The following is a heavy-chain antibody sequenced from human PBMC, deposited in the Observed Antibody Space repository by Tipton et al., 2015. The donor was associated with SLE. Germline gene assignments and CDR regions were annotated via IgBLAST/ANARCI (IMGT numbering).Heavy chain of an antibody. CDR2: ISTYNGNT. CDR3: ARGRMTRYGSDI. V-gene: IGHV1-18*01. CDR1: GYTFSNYG. Sequence: QSGPEVKKAGASMKVSCKASGYTFSNYGISWVRQAPGQGLEWMGWISTYNGNTNSAQKLQGRVTMTTDTSTSTAYMELRSLRSDDTAVYYCARGRMTRYGSDIWGQGTMVTVSS. J-gene: IGHJ3*02. D-gene: IGHD2-21*02.